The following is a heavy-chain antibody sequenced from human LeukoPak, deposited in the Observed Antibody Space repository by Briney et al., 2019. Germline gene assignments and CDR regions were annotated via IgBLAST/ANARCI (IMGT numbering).Heavy chain of an antibody. CDR2: ISSSTSYI. V-gene: IGHV3-21*01. Sequence: PGGSLKLSCAASGFIFSTYSMNWVRQAPGKGLEWVSSISSSTSYIYYADSVKGRFTISRDNAKNSLYLQMNSLRPEDTAVYYCARARTQLWVPAYYMDVWGKGTTVTVSS. CDR3: ARARTQLWVPAYYMDV. D-gene: IGHD5-18*01. J-gene: IGHJ6*03. CDR1: GFIFSTYS.